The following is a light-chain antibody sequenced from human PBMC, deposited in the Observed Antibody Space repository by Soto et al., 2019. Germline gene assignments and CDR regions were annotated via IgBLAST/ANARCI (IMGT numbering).Light chain of an antibody. CDR1: QSVNTY. V-gene: IGKV1-39*01. CDR3: QQGYSNPWT. J-gene: IGKJ1*01. Sequence: IQMTQSPSSLSASVGDRVTITCRASQSVNTYLHWYQQKAGQAPKLLIYAASNLQSGVPSRFSGRGSGTDFTLTVDSLQPEDFATYYCQQGYSNPWTFGQGTKVDIK. CDR2: AAS.